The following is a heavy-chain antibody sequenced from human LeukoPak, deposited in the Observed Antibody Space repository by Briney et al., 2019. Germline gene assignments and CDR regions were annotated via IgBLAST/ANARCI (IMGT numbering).Heavy chain of an antibody. D-gene: IGHD1-7*01. J-gene: IGHJ4*02. V-gene: IGHV3-13*01. CDR2: IGTAADT. Sequence: GGSLRLSCAASGFTFSSYDMHWVRQAIGRGLEWVSSIGTAADTYYPGSVKDRFTISRENGKNSLYLQMNSLRAGDTAVYYCARGPIVGITETKGYFDYWGQGILVTVSS. CDR1: GFTFSSYD. CDR3: ARGPIVGITETKGYFDY.